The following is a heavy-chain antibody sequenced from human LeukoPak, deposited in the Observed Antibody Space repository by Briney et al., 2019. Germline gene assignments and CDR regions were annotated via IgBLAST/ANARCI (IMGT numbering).Heavy chain of an antibody. V-gene: IGHV3-21*01. CDR3: ARSLYTSSCHCEY. CDR1: GFTFSSEN. J-gene: IGHJ4*02. Sequence: KPGGSLTVSCAASGFTFSSENMNWVRQAPGKGLEWVSSISSSSSSSYIYYADSVKGRFTISRDNAKNPLYLQLNSLRAEDTAVYYCARSLYTSSCHCEYWGQATLVTVSS. D-gene: IGHD6-13*01. CDR2: ISSSSSSSYI.